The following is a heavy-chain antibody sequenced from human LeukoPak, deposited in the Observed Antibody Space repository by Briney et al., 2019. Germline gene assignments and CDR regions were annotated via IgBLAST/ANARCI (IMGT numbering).Heavy chain of an antibody. CDR2: IKQDRSDI. CDR3: AMGRTLVLTPAAIPYYFDC. V-gene: IGHV3-7*01. J-gene: IGHJ4*02. CDR1: GFTFSSYE. Sequence: GGSLRLSCAASGFTFSSYEMNWVRQGPGKGLEWVSNIKQDRSDIHYVDSVKGRFTISRDNAKNSLYLQMNSLRGEDTAVYYCAMGRTLVLTPAAIPYYFDCGGQGALVTVSS. D-gene: IGHD2-8*01.